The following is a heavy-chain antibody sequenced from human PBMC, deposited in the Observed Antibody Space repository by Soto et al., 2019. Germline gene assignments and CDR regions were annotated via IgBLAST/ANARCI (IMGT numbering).Heavy chain of an antibody. V-gene: IGHV4-39*01. J-gene: IGHJ4*02. CDR3: ARHDLPGLFELVTAIDVYFDY. Sequence: QLQLQESGPGLVKPSKTLSLTCTVSGGSISSSSYYWGWIRQPPGKGLEWIGSIYYSGSTYYNPSLKSRVTISVDTSKNQFSLKLSSVTAADTAVYYCARHDLPGLFELVTAIDVYFDYWGQGTLVTVSS. D-gene: IGHD2-21*02. CDR2: IYYSGST. CDR1: GGSISSSSYY.